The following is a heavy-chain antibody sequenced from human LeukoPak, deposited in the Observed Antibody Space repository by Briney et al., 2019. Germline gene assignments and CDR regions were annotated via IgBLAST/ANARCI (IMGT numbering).Heavy chain of an antibody. CDR3: AKLDCSGGSCHARGEDY. CDR1: GFTFSSYG. D-gene: IGHD2-15*01. V-gene: IGHV3-30*18. J-gene: IGHJ4*02. CDR2: ISYDGSNK. Sequence: GGSLRLSCAASGFTFSSYGMHWVRQAPGKGLEWVAVISYDGSNKYYADSVKGRFTISRDNSKNTLYLQMNSLRAEDTAVYYCAKLDCSGGSCHARGEDYWGQETLVTVSS.